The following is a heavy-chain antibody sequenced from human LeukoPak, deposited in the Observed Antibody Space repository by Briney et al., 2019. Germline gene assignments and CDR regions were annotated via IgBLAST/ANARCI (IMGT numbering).Heavy chain of an antibody. J-gene: IGHJ3*02. CDR3: AKDGGIVGATLGAFDI. CDR2: IRYDGSNK. Sequence: GGSLRLSCAASGFTFSSYGMHWVRQAPGKGLEWVAFIRYDGSNKYYADSVKGRFTISRDNSKNTLYLQMNSLRAEDTAVYYCAKDGGIVGATLGAFDIWGQGTMVTVSS. CDR1: GFTFSSYG. V-gene: IGHV3-30*02. D-gene: IGHD1-26*01.